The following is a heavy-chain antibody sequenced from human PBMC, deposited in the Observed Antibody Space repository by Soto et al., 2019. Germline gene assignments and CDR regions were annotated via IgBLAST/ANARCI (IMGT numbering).Heavy chain of an antibody. J-gene: IGHJ5*02. CDR2: ISAYNGNT. V-gene: IGHV1-18*01. CDR1: GYTFTSYG. D-gene: IGHD3-3*01. CDR3: ARGITGEKVWSSYSCWFDP. Sequence: ASVKVSCKASGYTFTSYGISWVRQAPGQGLEWMGWISAYNGNTNYAQKLQGRVTMTTDTSTSTAYMELRSLRSDDTAVYYCARGITGEKVWSSYSCWFDPWGQGTLVTVSS.